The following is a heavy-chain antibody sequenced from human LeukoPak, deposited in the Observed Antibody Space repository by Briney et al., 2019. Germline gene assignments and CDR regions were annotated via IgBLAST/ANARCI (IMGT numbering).Heavy chain of an antibody. V-gene: IGHV4-59*01. CDR1: GGSISSYY. CDR3: AREPQGEMATKEGDAFDI. CDR2: SYYSGTT. J-gene: IGHJ3*02. D-gene: IGHD5-24*01. Sequence: SETLSLTCTVSGGSISSYYWSWIRQPPRKGPECIGDSYYSGTTDYHPPLKSRVTISVGTSKNQFSLKLSSVTAADTAVYYCAREPQGEMATKEGDAFDIWGQGTMVTVSS.